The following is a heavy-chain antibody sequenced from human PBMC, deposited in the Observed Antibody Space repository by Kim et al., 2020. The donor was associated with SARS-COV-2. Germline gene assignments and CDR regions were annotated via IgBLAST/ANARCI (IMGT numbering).Heavy chain of an antibody. CDR1: GYTFTNYW. CDR2: IYPGDSGT. D-gene: IGHD2-2*01. CDR3: ARRPDYSTGYCSSSGCPGFLFDL. V-gene: IGHV5-51*01. Sequence: GESLKISCKGSGYTFTNYWIGWVRQMPGKGLEWMGIIYPGDSGTKYSPSFQGQVSISVDKSINTAYLQWSSLKASDTAMYFCARRPDYSTGYCSSSGCPGFLFDLWGQGTLVTVSP. J-gene: IGHJ4*02.